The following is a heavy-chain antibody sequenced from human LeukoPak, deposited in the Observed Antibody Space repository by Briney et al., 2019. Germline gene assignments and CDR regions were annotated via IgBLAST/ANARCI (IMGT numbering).Heavy chain of an antibody. Sequence: GESLKISCKASGYNFAAYWIGWVRQMPGKGLEWMGVIYPGDSDTRYSPSFQGQVTISADMSISTAFLQWSSLKASDTATYYCARSNDYVFDYWGQGTTVTVSS. J-gene: IGHJ4*03. D-gene: IGHD4-17*01. V-gene: IGHV5-51*01. CDR3: ARSNDYVFDY. CDR1: GYNFAAYW. CDR2: IYPGDSDT.